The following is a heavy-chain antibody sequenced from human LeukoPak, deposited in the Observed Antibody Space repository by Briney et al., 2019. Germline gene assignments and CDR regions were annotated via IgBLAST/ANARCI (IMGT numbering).Heavy chain of an antibody. CDR2: ISSSSSTI. Sequence: GGSLRLSCAASGFTFTSYAMSWVRQAPGKGLEWVSHISSSSSTIYYGDSVKGRFTISRDNAKNSLYLQMSSLRDEDTAVYYCARERDSSSWYAFDIWGQGTMVTVSS. D-gene: IGHD6-13*01. V-gene: IGHV3-48*02. CDR1: GFTFTSYA. CDR3: ARERDSSSWYAFDI. J-gene: IGHJ3*02.